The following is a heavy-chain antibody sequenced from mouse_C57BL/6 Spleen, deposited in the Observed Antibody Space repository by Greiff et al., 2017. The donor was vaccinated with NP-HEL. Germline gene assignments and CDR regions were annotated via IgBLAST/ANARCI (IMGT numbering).Heavy chain of an antibody. J-gene: IGHJ2*01. D-gene: IGHD1-1*01. V-gene: IGHV1-81*01. CDR1: GSNFTSYG. Sequence: QVQLQQSGAELARPGASVKLSCKASGSNFTSYGISWVMQRTGRGLEWIREVFPRSGNTYYNEKLKGEATLTADDSYSTASMVLRSLTAEDAAVYFGARYYGRSYGYFDYWGKGTTLTVSS. CDR2: VFPRSGNT. CDR3: ARYYGRSYGYFDY.